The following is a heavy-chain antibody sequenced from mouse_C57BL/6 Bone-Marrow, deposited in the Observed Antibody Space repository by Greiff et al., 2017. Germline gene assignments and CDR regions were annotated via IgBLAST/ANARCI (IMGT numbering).Heavy chain of an antibody. J-gene: IGHJ3*01. Sequence: VQLQQSDAELVKPGASVKISCKVSGYTFTDHTIHWMKQRPEQGLEWIGYIYPRDGSTKYNEKFKGKATLTADKSSSTAYMQLNSLTSEDSAVYFCASPLYYDYAWFAYWGQGTLVTVSA. CDR3: ASPLYYDYAWFAY. CDR1: GYTFTDHT. V-gene: IGHV1-78*01. CDR2: IYPRDGST. D-gene: IGHD2-4*01.